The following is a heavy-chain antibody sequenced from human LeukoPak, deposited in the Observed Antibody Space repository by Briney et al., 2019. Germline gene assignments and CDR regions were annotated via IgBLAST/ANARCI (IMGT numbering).Heavy chain of an antibody. Sequence: SVKVSCKASGGTFSSYAISWVRQAPGRGLEWMGGIIPIFSTANYAQKFQGRVTITADESTSTAYMELSSLRSEDTAVYYCAREFTNRIAAAGSYYYYGMDVWGQGTTVTVSS. J-gene: IGHJ6*02. CDR1: GGTFSSYA. V-gene: IGHV1-69*13. D-gene: IGHD6-13*01. CDR2: IIPIFSTA. CDR3: AREFTNRIAAAGSYYYYGMDV.